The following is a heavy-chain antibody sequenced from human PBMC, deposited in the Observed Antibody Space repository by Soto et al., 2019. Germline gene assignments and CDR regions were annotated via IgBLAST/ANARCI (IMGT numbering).Heavy chain of an antibody. CDR2: IKTKGEGGTM. Sequence: EVQLVESGGGFVEPGGSLRLSCVGSGLTLSHAWMTWVRQAPGKGLEWVGRIKTKGEGGTMDYAVPVKGRFSVSRDDSKNTLYLHMSGLHSEDTAMYYCGADLPGVRTNWGFDYWGQGTLVTVSS. V-gene: IGHV3-15*07. CDR1: GLTLSHAW. J-gene: IGHJ4*02. CDR3: GADLPGVRTNWGFDY. D-gene: IGHD7-27*01.